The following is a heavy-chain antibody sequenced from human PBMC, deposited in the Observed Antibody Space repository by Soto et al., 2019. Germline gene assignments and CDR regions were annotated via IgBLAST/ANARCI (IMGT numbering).Heavy chain of an antibody. CDR2: TWYDGSKT. Sequence: QVQLVESGGGVVQPGRSLRLSCAASGFTLNRYDIYWVRQAPGKGLEWVAVTWYDGSKTYYGESVKGRFTVSRDNSXNTXYLQMDSLRAEDTAVYYCARDLSVQQEWLRSEYDHWGQGTLVTVSS. CDR1: GFTLNRYD. CDR3: ARDLSVQQEWLRSEYDH. J-gene: IGHJ4*02. V-gene: IGHV3-33*01. D-gene: IGHD5-12*01.